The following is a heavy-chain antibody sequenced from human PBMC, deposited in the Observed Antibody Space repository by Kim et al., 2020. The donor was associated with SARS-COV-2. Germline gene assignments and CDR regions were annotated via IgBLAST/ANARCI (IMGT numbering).Heavy chain of an antibody. CDR3: ARLRYFDWLLPHFDY. Sequence: SETLSLTCTVSGGSISSSSYYWGWIRQPPGKGLEWIGSIYYSGSTYYNPSLKSRVTISVDTSKNQFSLKLSSVTAADTAVYYCARLRYFDWLLPHFDYWGQGTLVTVSS. V-gene: IGHV4-39*01. CDR1: GGSISSSSYY. J-gene: IGHJ4*02. CDR2: IYYSGST. D-gene: IGHD3-9*01.